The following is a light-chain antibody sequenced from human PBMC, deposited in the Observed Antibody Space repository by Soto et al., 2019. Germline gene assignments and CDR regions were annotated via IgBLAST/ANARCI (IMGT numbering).Light chain of an antibody. CDR2: LNSDGSH. CDR1: SGHSSYA. CDR3: HTWGTGTFYV. V-gene: IGLV4-69*01. Sequence: QLVLTQSPSASASLGASVKLTCTLSSGHSSYAIAWHQQQPEKGPRYLMKLNSDGSHSKGDGIPDRFSGSSSGAERYLTISSLQSEDEADYYCHTWGTGTFYVFGTGTKVTVL. J-gene: IGLJ1*01.